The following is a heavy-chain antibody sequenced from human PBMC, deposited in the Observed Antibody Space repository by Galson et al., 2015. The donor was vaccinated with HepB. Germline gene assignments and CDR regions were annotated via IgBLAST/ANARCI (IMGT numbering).Heavy chain of an antibody. CDR2: IYYNGNT. CDR1: GGSISNSRYY. D-gene: IGHD3-10*01. Sequence: ETLSLTCTVSGGSISNSRYYWGWIRQPPGKGLEWTGHIYYNGNTYYNPSLKSRVTISVDTSKNQFSLKLSSVTAADTTVYYCARASPGSGNYGLPDAFDIWGQGTMVTVSS. V-gene: IGHV4-39*01. J-gene: IGHJ3*02. CDR3: ARASPGSGNYGLPDAFDI.